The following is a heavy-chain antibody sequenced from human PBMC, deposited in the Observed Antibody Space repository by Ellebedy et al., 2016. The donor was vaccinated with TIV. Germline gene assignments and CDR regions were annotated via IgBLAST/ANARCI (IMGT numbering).Heavy chain of an antibody. CDR1: GFNFAGHA. CDR2: IWNDGSDK. D-gene: IGHD4-17*01. J-gene: IGHJ4*02. V-gene: IGHV3-33*08. Sequence: GESLKISCAASGFNFAGHAMKWVRLAPGKGLEWVAIIWNDGSDKKYADSVKGRITISRDNSKNTLYLQMNSLRAEDTAVYYCAREAWDGDYYVDYWGQGTLVTVST. CDR3: AREAWDGDYYVDY.